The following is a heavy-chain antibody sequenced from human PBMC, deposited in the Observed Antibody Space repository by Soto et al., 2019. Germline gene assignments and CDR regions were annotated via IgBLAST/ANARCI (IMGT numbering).Heavy chain of an antibody. D-gene: IGHD4-17*01. CDR1: GFTFSTYA. CDR3: ARSAHGDYDY. J-gene: IGHJ4*02. CDR2: IIGTGAIT. Sequence: GGSLRLSCAASGFTFSTYAMTWVRQAPGKGLEWVSIIIGTGAITAYADSVKGRFTISRDNSKNTLYLQMDNLGAEDTAIYYCARSAHGDYDYWGQGTLVTVSS. V-gene: IGHV3-23*01.